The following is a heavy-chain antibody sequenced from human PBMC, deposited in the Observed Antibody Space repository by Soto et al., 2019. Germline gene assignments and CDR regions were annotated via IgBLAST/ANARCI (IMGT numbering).Heavy chain of an antibody. D-gene: IGHD2-15*01. V-gene: IGHV3-23*01. Sequence: EVQLLDSGGGLVQPGGSLRLSCADSGFTFSGYALTWVRQAPGKGLEWVSSISGGGDDTFYADSVKGRFTISRDNSKNTLYLQMNTLRAENTAVYYCARKVSVSHGRQDLWYFDLWRRRTLVTVSS. CDR3: ARKVSVSHGRQDLWYFDL. J-gene: IGHJ2*01. CDR2: ISGGGDDT. CDR1: GFTFSGYA.